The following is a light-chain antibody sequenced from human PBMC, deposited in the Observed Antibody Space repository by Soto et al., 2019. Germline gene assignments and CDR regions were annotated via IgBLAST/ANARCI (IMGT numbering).Light chain of an antibody. CDR1: KNDVGFYDF. Sequence: QSALTQPPSASGSPGQSVTISCTGTKNDVGFYDFVSWYQHHPGKAPRLIIYEVVQRPSGVSNRFSGSKSGNTASLTISGLLAEDEADYYCSSYTSSSTYVFGTGTKVTVL. J-gene: IGLJ1*01. CDR3: SSYTSSSTYV. V-gene: IGLV2-14*01. CDR2: EVV.